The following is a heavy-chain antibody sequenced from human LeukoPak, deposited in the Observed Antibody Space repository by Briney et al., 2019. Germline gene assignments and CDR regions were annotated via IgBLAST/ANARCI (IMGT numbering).Heavy chain of an antibody. D-gene: IGHD6-13*01. Sequence: GESLKISCKGSGYSFTSYWIGWVRQMPGKGLEWMGIIYPGDSDTRYSPSFQGRVTISADKSISTAYLQWSSLKASDTAMYYCARQYSSSWYSHYYYGMDVWGQGTTVTVSS. CDR1: GYSFTSYW. V-gene: IGHV5-51*01. CDR2: IYPGDSDT. CDR3: ARQYSSSWYSHYYYGMDV. J-gene: IGHJ6*02.